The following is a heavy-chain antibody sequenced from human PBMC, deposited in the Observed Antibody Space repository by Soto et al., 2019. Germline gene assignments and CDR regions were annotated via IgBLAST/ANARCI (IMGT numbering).Heavy chain of an antibody. D-gene: IGHD3-22*01. J-gene: IGHJ3*02. V-gene: IGHV1-18*01. CDR1: GYTFTSYG. CDR3: ARDDNYYDSSGYYYNTDAFDI. CDR2: ISAYSGNT. Sequence: ASVKVSCEASGYTFTSYGISWVRQAPGQGLEWMGWISAYSGNTNYAQKLRGRVTMTTDTSTSTAYMELRSLRSDDTAVYYCARDDNYYDSSGYYYNTDAFDIWGKGTTVTVSS.